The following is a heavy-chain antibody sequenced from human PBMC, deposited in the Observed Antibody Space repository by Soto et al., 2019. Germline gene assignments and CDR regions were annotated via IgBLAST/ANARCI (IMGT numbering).Heavy chain of an antibody. CDR1: GYTFTSYG. J-gene: IGHJ4*02. CDR2: ISAYNGNT. Sequence: ASVKVSCKASGYTFTSYGISWVRQAPGQGLEWMGWISAYNGNTNYAQKLQGRVTMTTDKSTSTAYMELSSLRSDDTAVYYCARDGDGYTSEPRGDFDYWGQGNPVSVSS. V-gene: IGHV1-18*01. D-gene: IGHD5-12*01. CDR3: ARDGDGYTSEPRGDFDY.